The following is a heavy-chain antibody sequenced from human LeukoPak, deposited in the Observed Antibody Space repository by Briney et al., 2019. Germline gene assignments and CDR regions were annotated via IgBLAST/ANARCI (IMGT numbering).Heavy chain of an antibody. Sequence: MAGESLKISCKGSGYSFTSYWIGWVRQMPGKGLEWMGIIYPGDSDTRYSPSFQGQVTISADKSISTAYLQWSSLKASDTAMYYCARHGYSGSSKGGRRSYYYYYGMDVWGQGTTVTVSS. J-gene: IGHJ6*02. D-gene: IGHD6-6*01. CDR2: IYPGDSDT. CDR3: ARHGYSGSSKGGRRSYYYYYGMDV. V-gene: IGHV5-51*01. CDR1: GYSFTSYW.